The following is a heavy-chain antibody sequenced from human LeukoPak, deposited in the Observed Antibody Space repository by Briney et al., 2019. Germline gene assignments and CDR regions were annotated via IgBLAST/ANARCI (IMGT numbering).Heavy chain of an antibody. D-gene: IGHD1-26*01. V-gene: IGHV1-69*05. J-gene: IGHJ4*02. CDR3: ARDYSGSCGSFDY. CDR2: IIPIFGTA. Sequence: ASVKVSCKASGGTFSSYAISWVRQAPGQGLEWMGGIIPIFGTANYAQKFQGRVTITTDESTSTAYMELSSLRSEDTAVYYCARDYSGSCGSFDYWGQGTLVTVSS. CDR1: GGTFSSYA.